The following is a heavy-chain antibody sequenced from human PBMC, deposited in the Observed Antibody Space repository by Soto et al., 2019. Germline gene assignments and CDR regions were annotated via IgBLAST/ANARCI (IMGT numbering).Heavy chain of an antibody. D-gene: IGHD2-15*01. CDR1: GFTFDYYW. Sequence: EVQLVESEGGLVQRGGSLRLSCAASGFTFDYYWMHWVRQAPGQGLVWVAHIQNDGSRTTYADSVKGRFTISRDNAKNTKNLQMNSLGAEDTAVYYCARGNLGGFELWGQGTTVTVSS. CDR3: ARGNLGGFEL. J-gene: IGHJ3*01. V-gene: IGHV3-74*01. CDR2: IQNDGSRT.